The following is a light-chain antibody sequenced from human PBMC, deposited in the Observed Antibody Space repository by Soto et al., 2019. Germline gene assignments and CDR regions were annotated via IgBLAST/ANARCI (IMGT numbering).Light chain of an antibody. CDR2: EVS. J-gene: IGLJ2*01. CDR1: SSDVGGYNY. V-gene: IGLV2-8*01. Sequence: QSALTQPPSASGSPGQSVTSSCTGTSSDVGGYNYVSWYKQHQGKAPKLMIYEVSKRPSGVPDRFSGSKSGNTASLTVSGLQAEDEADYYCSSYAGSNNLVFGGGTKLTVL. CDR3: SSYAGSNNLV.